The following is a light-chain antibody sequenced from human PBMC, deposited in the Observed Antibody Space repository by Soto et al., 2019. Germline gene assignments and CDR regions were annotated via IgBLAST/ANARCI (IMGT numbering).Light chain of an antibody. CDR3: QQRSNWRT. CDR1: QSVSRY. V-gene: IGKV3-11*01. CDR2: DVS. J-gene: IGKJ1*01. Sequence: EIVLTQSPATLSMSPGERATLSCRASQSVSRYLAWYQQKPGQSPRLLIYDVSIRATGIPARFSGSGSGTDFTLTISSLEPEDFAVYYCQQRSNWRTFGQGTKVDIK.